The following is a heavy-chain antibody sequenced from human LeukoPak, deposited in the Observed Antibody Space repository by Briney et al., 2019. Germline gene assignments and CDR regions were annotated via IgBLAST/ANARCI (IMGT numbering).Heavy chain of an antibody. J-gene: IGHJ5*02. V-gene: IGHV3-23*01. CDR3: AKDGYYYDSSGYYH. CDR1: GFTFSSYA. D-gene: IGHD3-22*01. Sequence: GGSLRLSCAASGFTFSSYAMSWVRQAPGKGLERVSAISGSGGSTYYADSVKGRFTICRDNSKNTLYLQMNSLRAEDTAVYYCAKDGYYYDSSGYYHWGQGTLVTVSS. CDR2: ISGSGGST.